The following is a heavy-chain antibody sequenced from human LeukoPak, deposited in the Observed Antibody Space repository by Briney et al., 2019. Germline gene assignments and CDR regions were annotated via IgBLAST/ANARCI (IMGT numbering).Heavy chain of an antibody. CDR3: AKGGSGYENYFDY. Sequence: PGGSLRLSCAASGFTFSSYGMSWVRQAPGKGLEWVSAISGSGGSTYYADSVKGRFTISRDNSKNTLYLQMNSLRAEDTAVYYCAKGGSGYENYFDYWGQGTLVTVSS. CDR2: ISGSGGST. J-gene: IGHJ4*02. D-gene: IGHD5-12*01. CDR1: GFTFSSYG. V-gene: IGHV3-23*01.